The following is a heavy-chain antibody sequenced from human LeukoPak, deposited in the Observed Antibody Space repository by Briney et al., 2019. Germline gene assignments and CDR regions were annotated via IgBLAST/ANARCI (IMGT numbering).Heavy chain of an antibody. Sequence: GGSLRLSCAASGFTVSSNYMSWVRQAPGKGLEWVSVIYSGGSTYYADSVKGRFTISRDNSKNTLYLQMNSLRAEDTAVYYCARDPRIAAAGYYYYYGMDVWGRGPTVTVSS. D-gene: IGHD6-13*01. J-gene: IGHJ6*02. CDR2: IYSGGST. CDR1: GFTVSSNY. V-gene: IGHV3-66*01. CDR3: ARDPRIAAAGYYYYYGMDV.